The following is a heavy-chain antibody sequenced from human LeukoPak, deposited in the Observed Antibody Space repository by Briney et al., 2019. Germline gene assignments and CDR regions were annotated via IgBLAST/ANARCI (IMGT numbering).Heavy chain of an antibody. V-gene: IGHV1-69*13. D-gene: IGHD5-18*01. CDR1: GGTFSSYA. J-gene: IGHJ3*02. CDR3: ARDGYSRDASDI. Sequence: ASVKVSCKASGGTFSSYAISWVRQAPGQGLEWMGGIIPIFGTANYAQRFQGRVTITADESTSTAYMELSSLRSEDTAVYYCARDGYSRDASDIWGQGTMVTVSS. CDR2: IIPIFGTA.